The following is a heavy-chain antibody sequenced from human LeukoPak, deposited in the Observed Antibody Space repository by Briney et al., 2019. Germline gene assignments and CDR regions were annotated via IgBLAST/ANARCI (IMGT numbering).Heavy chain of an antibody. J-gene: IGHJ4*02. V-gene: IGHV1-69*05. Sequence: ASVKVSCKASGGTFSSYAISWVRQAPGQGLEWMGGIIPIFGTANYAQKFQGRVTITTDESTSTAYMELSSLRSEDTAVYYCARGTSTYYYGSSGYPFDYWGQGTLVTVSS. D-gene: IGHD3-22*01. CDR3: ARGTSTYYYGSSGYPFDY. CDR1: GGTFSSYA. CDR2: IIPIFGTA.